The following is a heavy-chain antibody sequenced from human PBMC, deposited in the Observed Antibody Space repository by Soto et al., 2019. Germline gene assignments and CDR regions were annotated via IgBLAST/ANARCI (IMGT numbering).Heavy chain of an antibody. V-gene: IGHV1-46*03. Sequence: ASVKVSCKASGYTFTSYYMHWVRQAPGQGLEWMGIINPSGGSTSYAQKFQGRVTMTRDTSTSTVYMELSSLRSEDTAVYYCARGGIAAAGPYYYYGMDVWGQGTKVTVSS. CDR1: GYTFTSYY. J-gene: IGHJ6*02. CDR3: ARGGIAAAGPYYYYGMDV. D-gene: IGHD6-13*01. CDR2: INPSGGST.